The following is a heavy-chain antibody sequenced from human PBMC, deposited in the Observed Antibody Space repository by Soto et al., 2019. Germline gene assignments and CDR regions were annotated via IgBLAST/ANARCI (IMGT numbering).Heavy chain of an antibody. V-gene: IGHV3-30*18. CDR1: GFTFSSYG. Sequence: GGSLRLSCAASGFTFSSYGMHWVRQAPGKGLEWVAVISYDESNKYYTDSVKGRFTISRDNSKNTLYLQMNSLRAEDTAVYYCAKVDYSGSYGMDVWGQGTTVTVSS. CDR3: AKVDYSGSYGMDV. D-gene: IGHD1-26*01. J-gene: IGHJ6*02. CDR2: ISYDESNK.